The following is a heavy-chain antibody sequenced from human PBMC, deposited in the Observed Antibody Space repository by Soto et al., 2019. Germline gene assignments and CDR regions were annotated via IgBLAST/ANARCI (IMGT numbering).Heavy chain of an antibody. CDR3: AMQQYCGSSTCYDSLYYQYMDV. J-gene: IGHJ6*03. CDR1: GDSIRSAHYF. D-gene: IGHD2-2*01. Sequence: SETLSLTCSVFGDSIRSAHYFWGWVRQPPGKGLEWIGSIYHSGATFYDQYLRSRVTLSVDTTNNQFYLRLSSVNAADTAVYFCAMQQYCGSSTCYDSLYYQYMDVWGKGTMVTVSS. CDR2: IYHSGAT. V-gene: IGHV4-39*01.